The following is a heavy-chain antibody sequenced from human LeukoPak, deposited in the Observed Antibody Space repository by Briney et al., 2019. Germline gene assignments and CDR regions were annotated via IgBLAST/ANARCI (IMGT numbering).Heavy chain of an antibody. CDR3: VRGVSDGSASFDH. Sequence: GGSLRLSCAASGYPFSAYPIPWVRQAPGKGPEGVALISYYGRKINFGDSVKGRFTISRDNSKNTVLLQMSSLRPEDTAIYYCVRGVSDGSASFDHWGQGTLVTVSS. CDR1: GYPFSAYP. V-gene: IGHV3-30*04. D-gene: IGHD3-3*01. CDR2: ISYYGRKI. J-gene: IGHJ4*02.